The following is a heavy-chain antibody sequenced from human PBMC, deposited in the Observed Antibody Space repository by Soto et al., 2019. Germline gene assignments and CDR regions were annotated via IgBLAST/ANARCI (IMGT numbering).Heavy chain of an antibody. J-gene: IGHJ5*02. V-gene: IGHV1-69*06. D-gene: IGHD6-13*01. CDR2: IIPIFGTA. CDR1: GGTFSSYA. CDR3: AAVGNIAAAGTGWFDH. Sequence: QVQLVQSGAEVKKPGSSVKVSCKASGGTFSSYAISWVRQAPGQGLEWMGGIIPIFGTANYAQKFQGRVTITADKSTSTAYMELSSLRSEDTAVYYCAAVGNIAAAGTGWFDHWGQGTLVTVSS.